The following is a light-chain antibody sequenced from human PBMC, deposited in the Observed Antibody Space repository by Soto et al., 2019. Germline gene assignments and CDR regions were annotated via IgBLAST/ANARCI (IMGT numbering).Light chain of an antibody. CDR2: DAF. CDR3: QQWSNWPRT. CDR1: QSIRSY. V-gene: IGKV3-11*01. J-gene: IGKJ1*01. Sequence: EIVLTQSPATLSLSPGETATLSCRASQSIRSYLAWYQQKPGQAPRLLIYDAFDRATGIPARFSGRGSGTDFTLTISSLEPEDFAVYYCQQWSNWPRTFGQGTQVEIK.